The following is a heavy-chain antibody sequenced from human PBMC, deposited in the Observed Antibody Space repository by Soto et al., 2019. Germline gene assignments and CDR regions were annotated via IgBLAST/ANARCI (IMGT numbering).Heavy chain of an antibody. CDR3: ARVGGSYYDDAFDI. CDR2: IYYSGST. V-gene: IGHV4-61*01. Sequence: PSETLSLTCTVSGGSVSSGSYYWSWIRQPPGKGLEWIGYIYYSGSTNYNPSLKSRVTISVDTSKNQFSLKLSSVTAADTAVYYCARVGGSYYDDAFDIWGQGTMVTVS. J-gene: IGHJ3*02. CDR1: GGSVSSGSYY. D-gene: IGHD1-26*01.